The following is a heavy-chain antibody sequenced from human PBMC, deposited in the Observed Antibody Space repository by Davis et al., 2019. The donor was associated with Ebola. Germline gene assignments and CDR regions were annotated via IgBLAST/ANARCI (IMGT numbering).Heavy chain of an antibody. CDR1: GFTFSSYS. J-gene: IGHJ4*02. V-gene: IGHV3-74*01. CDR3: ARDPTRLLWFGELRKPFDY. D-gene: IGHD3-10*01. Sequence: HTGGSLRLSCAASGFTFSSYSMNWVRQAPGKGLVWVSRINTDGSITNYADSVKGRFTISRDNAKNSLYLQMNSLRAEDTAVYYCARDPTRLLWFGELRKPFDYWGQGTLVTVSS. CDR2: INTDGSIT.